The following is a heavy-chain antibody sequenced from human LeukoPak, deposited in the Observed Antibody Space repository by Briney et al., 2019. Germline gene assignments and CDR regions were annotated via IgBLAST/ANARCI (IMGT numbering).Heavy chain of an antibody. J-gene: IGHJ6*02. Sequence: GGSLRLSCAASGFTFSSYSMNWVRQAPGKGLEWVANVKPDGSDKYYVGSVEGRFTISRDNADNSLFLQMNSLRAEDTAVYYCARALGDQPDYYYGMDVWGQGTTVTVSS. CDR3: ARALGDQPDYYYGMDV. CDR2: VKPDGSDK. CDR1: GFTFSSYS. D-gene: IGHD2-2*01. V-gene: IGHV3-7*01.